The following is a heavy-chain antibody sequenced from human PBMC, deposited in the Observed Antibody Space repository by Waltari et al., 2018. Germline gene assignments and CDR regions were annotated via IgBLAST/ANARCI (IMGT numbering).Heavy chain of an antibody. Sequence: EVQLVQSGAEVKKPGESLKISCQGSGYSFTTYWIGWVRQMPGKGLELIGISYPGDSDAKNRPSFQGEVTTAADKSINTAYLQWSSLKASDTAMYYCARDVARDAFDMWGQGTRVTVSS. CDR3: ARDVARDAFDM. CDR2: SYPGDSDA. J-gene: IGHJ3*02. CDR1: GYSFTTYW. D-gene: IGHD5-12*01. V-gene: IGHV5-51*03.